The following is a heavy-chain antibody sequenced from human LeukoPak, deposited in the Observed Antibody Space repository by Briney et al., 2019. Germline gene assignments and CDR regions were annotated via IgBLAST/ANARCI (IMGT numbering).Heavy chain of an antibody. CDR1: GFTFSSYA. CDR2: ISYDGSSK. CDR3: AREGCSSTSCYGENWFDP. D-gene: IGHD2-2*01. J-gene: IGHJ5*02. V-gene: IGHV3-30-3*01. Sequence: PGGSLRLSCAASGFTFSSYAMHWVRQAPGKGLEWVAVISYDGSSKYYADSVKGRFTISRDNSKNTLYLQMNSLRAEDTAVYYCAREGCSSTSCYGENWFDPWGQGTLVTVSS.